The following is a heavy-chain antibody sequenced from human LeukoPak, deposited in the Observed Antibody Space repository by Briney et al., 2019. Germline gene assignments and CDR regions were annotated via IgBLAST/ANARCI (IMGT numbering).Heavy chain of an antibody. D-gene: IGHD2-15*01. CDR3: ARGGTCSGGSCYRSGYDY. CDR2: ISYDGSNK. CDR1: GFTFSSYA. J-gene: IGHJ4*02. V-gene: IGHV3-30*04. Sequence: GGSLRLSCAASGFTFSSYAMHWVRQAPGKGLEWVAVISYDGSNKYYADSVKGRFTISRDNSKNTLYLQMNSLRAEDTAVYYCARGGTCSGGSCYRSGYDYWGQGTLVTVSS.